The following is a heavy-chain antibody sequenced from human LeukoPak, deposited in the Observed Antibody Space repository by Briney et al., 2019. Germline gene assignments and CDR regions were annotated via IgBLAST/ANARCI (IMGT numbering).Heavy chain of an antibody. V-gene: IGHV3-23*01. Sequence: PGGSLRLSCAAAGFTFSSYAMSWVRQAPGKGLEWVSHISASGRTTDYADSVKGRFTISRDNSKNTVYLQMNSLRAEGTAVYYCAKLCSGGSCYWNYWGQGTLVTVSS. CDR2: ISASGRTT. D-gene: IGHD2-15*01. CDR3: AKLCSGGSCYWNY. CDR1: GFTFSSYA. J-gene: IGHJ4*02.